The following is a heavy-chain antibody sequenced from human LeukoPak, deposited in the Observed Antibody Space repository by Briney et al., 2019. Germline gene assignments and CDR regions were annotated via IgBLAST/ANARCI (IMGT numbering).Heavy chain of an antibody. D-gene: IGHD6-19*01. J-gene: IGHJ4*02. CDR1: GFTFSSYA. CDR2: IWYDGHNK. CDR3: AREWGLIAVAGGPGY. Sequence: PGGSLRLSCAASGFTFSSYAVSWVRQAPGKGLEWLAIIWYDGHNKYYADSVKGRITISRDNSENALFLEMNELRVEDTAMYYCAREWGLIAVAGGPGYWGQGTLVTVSS. V-gene: IGHV3-33*08.